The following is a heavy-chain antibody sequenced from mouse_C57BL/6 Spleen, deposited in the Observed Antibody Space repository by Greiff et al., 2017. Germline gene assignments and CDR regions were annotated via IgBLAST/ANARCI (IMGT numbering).Heavy chain of an antibody. V-gene: IGHV1-18*01. J-gene: IGHJ1*03. Sequence: EVQLQESGPELVKPGASVKIPCKASGYTFTDYNMDWVKQSPGKSLEWIGDINPNNGGTIYNQKFKGKATLTVDKSSSTAYMELRSLTSEDTAVYYCARGYYGTAYWYFDVWGTGTTVTVSS. CDR3: ARGYYGTAYWYFDV. D-gene: IGHD1-1*01. CDR2: INPNNGGT. CDR1: GYTFTDYN.